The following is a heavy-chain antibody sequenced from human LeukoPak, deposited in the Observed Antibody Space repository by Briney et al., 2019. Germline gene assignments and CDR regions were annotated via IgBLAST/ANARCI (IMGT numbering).Heavy chain of an antibody. J-gene: IGHJ4*02. V-gene: IGHV4-34*01. CDR3: ARKQYFDSVDY. Sequence: MSSETLSLACAVYGGSFSGYYWSWIRQPPGKGLEWIGEINHSGSTNYNPSLKSRVTISVDTSKNQFSLKLSSVTAADTAVYYCARKQYFDSVDYWGQGTLVTVSS. CDR2: INHSGST. CDR1: GGSFSGYY. D-gene: IGHD3-9*01.